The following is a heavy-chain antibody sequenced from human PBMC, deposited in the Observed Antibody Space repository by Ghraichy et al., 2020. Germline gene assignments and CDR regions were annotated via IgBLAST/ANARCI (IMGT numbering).Heavy chain of an antibody. CDR3: AQEGGEAEVDY. D-gene: IGHD3-16*01. V-gene: IGHV3-23*01. CDR1: GFTFSSYA. J-gene: IGHJ4*02. CDR2: ISGSGGST. Sequence: GVSLRLSCAASGFTFSSYAMSWVRQAPGKGLEWVSAISGSGGSTYYAESVKGRFTISRDNSKNTLYLQMNSLRAEDTAVYYCAQEGGEAEVDYWGQGTLVTVSS.